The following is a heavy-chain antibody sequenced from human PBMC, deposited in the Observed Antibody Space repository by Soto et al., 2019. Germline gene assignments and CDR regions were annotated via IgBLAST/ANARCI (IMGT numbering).Heavy chain of an antibody. D-gene: IGHD6-19*01. CDR1: GYSFTSLD. CDR3: TRGGSAGVDY. J-gene: IGHJ4*02. CDR2: MQPSTGRT. V-gene: IGHV1-8*01. Sequence: QVQLVQSGAEVREPGASVQVSCKASGYSFTSLDINWLRQTAGQGLEWMGWMQPSTGRTGYAQKFQGRVTMTRDTTINTAYMELTTLTPDDAAFYYCTRGGSAGVDYWGQGTLVTVSS.